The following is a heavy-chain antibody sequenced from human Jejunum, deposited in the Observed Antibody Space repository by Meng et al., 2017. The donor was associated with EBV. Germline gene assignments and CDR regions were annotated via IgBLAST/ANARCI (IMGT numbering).Heavy chain of an antibody. J-gene: IGHJ4*02. D-gene: IGHD2-15*01. CDR1: GYTFTNYG. Sequence: GQLVQSGAGVKGPGASVKVSCKASGYTFTNYGVSWVRQAPGQGLEWMGWISAYNGNTDYAQKLQGRVTMTTDTPTSTAYMELRSLRSDDTAVYYCTILSHCDGGICYSYDYWGQGTLVTVSS. CDR2: ISAYNGNT. CDR3: TILSHCDGGICYSYDY. V-gene: IGHV1-18*01.